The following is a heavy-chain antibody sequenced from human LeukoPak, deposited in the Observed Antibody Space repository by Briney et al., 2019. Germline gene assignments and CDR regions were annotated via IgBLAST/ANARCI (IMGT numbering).Heavy chain of an antibody. CDR1: GGTFSSYA. CDR3: ALNGYSYGPDYFDY. J-gene: IGHJ4*02. V-gene: IGHV1-69*13. Sequence: SVKVSCKASGGTFSSYAISWVRQAPGQGLEWMGGIIPIFGTANYAQKFQGRVTITADESTSTAYMELRSLRSDDTAVYYCALNGYSYGPDYFDYWGQGTLVTVSS. CDR2: IIPIFGTA. D-gene: IGHD5-18*01.